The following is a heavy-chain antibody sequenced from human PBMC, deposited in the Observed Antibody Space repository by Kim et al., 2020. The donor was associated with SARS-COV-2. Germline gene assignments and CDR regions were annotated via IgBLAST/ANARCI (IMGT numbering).Heavy chain of an antibody. Sequence: NPSLESRVTISGDASTNQFSRTLSSVTAADTAVYYCARLPRGVIYGYFDFWGQGKLVTVSS. CDR3: ARLPRGVIYGYFDF. J-gene: IGHJ4*02. D-gene: IGHD3-10*01. V-gene: IGHV4-61*07.